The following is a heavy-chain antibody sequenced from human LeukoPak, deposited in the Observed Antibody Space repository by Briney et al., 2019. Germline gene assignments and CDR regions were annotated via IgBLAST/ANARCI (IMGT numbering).Heavy chain of an antibody. J-gene: IGHJ4*02. CDR2: INWNGGST. CDR3: AKGRRRDDVLTGSFSD. D-gene: IGHD3-9*01. V-gene: IGHV3-20*01. Sequence: PGGSLRLSCAASGFTFDDYGMSWVRQAPGKGLEWVSGINWNGGSTGYADSVKGRFTISRDNAKNSLYLQMNSLRAEDTAVYNCAKGRRRDDVLTGSFSDWGQGTLVTVSS. CDR1: GFTFDDYG.